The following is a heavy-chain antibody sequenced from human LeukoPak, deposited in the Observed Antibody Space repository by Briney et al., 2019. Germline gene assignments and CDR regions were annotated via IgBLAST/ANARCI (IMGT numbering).Heavy chain of an antibody. CDR3: AREEYSYGYVRLFDY. CDR1: GYSISSAFY. V-gene: IGHV4-38-2*02. CDR2: IYHSGST. Sequence: PSETLSLTCTVSGYSISSAFYWGWIRQTPGKGLEWIGAIYHSGSTYFNPSLKSRVTISVDTSKNQFSLKLSSVTAADTAVYYCAREEYSYGYVRLFDYWGQGTLVTVSS. D-gene: IGHD5-18*01. J-gene: IGHJ4*02.